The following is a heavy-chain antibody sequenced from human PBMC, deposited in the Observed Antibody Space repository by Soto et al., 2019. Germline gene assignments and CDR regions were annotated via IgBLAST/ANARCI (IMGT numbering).Heavy chain of an antibody. J-gene: IGHJ6*02. D-gene: IGHD2-2*01. V-gene: IGHV3-48*03. Sequence: PGGSLRLSCAASGFTFSSYAMHWVRQAPGKGLEWVSYISSSGTTIYYADSVKGRFTISRDNANNSLYLQMNSLRAEDTAVYYCARSICFSRICARIYNYAMDVWGQGTTVTVSS. CDR2: ISSSGTTI. CDR3: ARSICFSRICARIYNYAMDV. CDR1: GFTFSSYA.